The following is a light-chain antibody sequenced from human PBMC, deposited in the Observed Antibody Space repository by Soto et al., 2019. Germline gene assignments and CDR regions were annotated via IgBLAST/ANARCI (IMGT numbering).Light chain of an antibody. CDR2: TAS. V-gene: IGKV1-9*01. J-gene: IGKJ1*01. CDR3: RQLNTHPRT. Sequence: DIQLTQSPSFLSASVGDRVTITCRASQGISTFLDWYQQTPGKAPKLLIYTASTLQSGVPSRFSGSGSGTDFTLTITSLQPEDFATYYCRQLNTHPRTFGQGTKVDIK. CDR1: QGISTF.